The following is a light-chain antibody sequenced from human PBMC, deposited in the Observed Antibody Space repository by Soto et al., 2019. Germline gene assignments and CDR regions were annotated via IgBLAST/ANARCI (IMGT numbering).Light chain of an antibody. CDR3: QRSNSYSRS. J-gene: IGKJ1*01. V-gene: IGKV1-5*03. Sequence: DVQMTQSPSTLSASVRDRVTITCRASPSIDNWLAWYQQKPGKAPKLLIYKASTLEVGVPSRFSGSGFGTEFPLTISSLQPDDFATYYCQRSNSYSRSFGQGTKVEIE. CDR1: PSIDNW. CDR2: KAS.